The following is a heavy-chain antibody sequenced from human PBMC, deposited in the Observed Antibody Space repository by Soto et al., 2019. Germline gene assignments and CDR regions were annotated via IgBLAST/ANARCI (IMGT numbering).Heavy chain of an antibody. D-gene: IGHD3-10*01. CDR3: ATARDFYY. Sequence: QVQLVESGGGVVQPGRSLRLSCAASGFTFSSYGMHWVRQAPGKGLEWVAVISYDGSNKYYADSVKGRFTISRDNSKNTLYLQMNSLSAEDTAVYYCATARDFYYWGQGTLVTVSS. V-gene: IGHV3-30*03. J-gene: IGHJ4*02. CDR1: GFTFSSYG. CDR2: ISYDGSNK.